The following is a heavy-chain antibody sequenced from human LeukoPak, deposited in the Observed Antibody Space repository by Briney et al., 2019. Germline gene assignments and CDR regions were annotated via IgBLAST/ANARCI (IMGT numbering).Heavy chain of an antibody. CDR2: IYPGDSDT. CDR3: ARRDGYDSTTFDY. D-gene: IGHD5-24*01. CDR1: GYSFSSYW. J-gene: IGHJ4*02. V-gene: IGHV5-51*01. Sequence: GESLKISCKGSGYSFSSYWIGWLRQMPGKGLGWMGIIYPGDSDTRYSPSFQGQVTISADKSISTAYLQWSILKASDTAMYYCARRDGYDSTTFDYWGQGTLVTVSS.